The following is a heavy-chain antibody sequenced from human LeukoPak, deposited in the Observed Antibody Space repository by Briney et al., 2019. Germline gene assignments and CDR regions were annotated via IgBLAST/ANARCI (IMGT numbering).Heavy chain of an antibody. CDR1: GGSISSYY. D-gene: IGHD6-13*01. Sequence: SETPSLTCTVSGGSISSYYWSWIRQPPGKGLEWIGYIYYSGSTNYNPSLKSRVTISVDTSKNQFSLKLSSVTAADTAVYYCARALVSAAGTSEYFQHWGQGTLVTVSS. V-gene: IGHV4-59*01. CDR2: IYYSGST. CDR3: ARALVSAAGTSEYFQH. J-gene: IGHJ1*01.